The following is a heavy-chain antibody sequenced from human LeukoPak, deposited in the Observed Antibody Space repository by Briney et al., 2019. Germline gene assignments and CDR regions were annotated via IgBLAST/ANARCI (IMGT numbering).Heavy chain of an antibody. CDR2: ISGSGGST. Sequence: HPGGSLRLSCAASGFTFSSYAMSWVRQAPGKGLEWVSAISGSGGSTYYADSVKGRFTISRDNSKNTLYLQMNSLRAEDTAVYYCARGSCGGDCFKNWFDPWGQGTLVTVSS. D-gene: IGHD2-21*02. CDR3: ARGSCGGDCFKNWFDP. J-gene: IGHJ5*02. V-gene: IGHV3-23*01. CDR1: GFTFSSYA.